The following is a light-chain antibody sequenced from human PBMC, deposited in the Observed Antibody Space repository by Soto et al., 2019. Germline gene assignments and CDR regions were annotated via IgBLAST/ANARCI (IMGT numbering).Light chain of an antibody. CDR1: QSISSNY. V-gene: IGKV3-20*01. CDR2: AAS. J-gene: IGKJ3*01. CDR3: QKYGSAFT. Sequence: EIVLTQSPGTLSLSPGERATLSCRASQSISSNYLAWYQHKPGQGPRLLIYAASSRATGIPDMFSGSGSGTDFTLTIGRLEPEDFALYYCQKYGSAFTFGPGTKVDIK.